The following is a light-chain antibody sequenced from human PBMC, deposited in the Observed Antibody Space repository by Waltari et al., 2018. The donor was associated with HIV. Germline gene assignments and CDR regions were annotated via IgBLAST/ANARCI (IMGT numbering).Light chain of an antibody. V-gene: IGLV2-14*01. Sequence: QSALTQPAPVSGSPGPSIPISCTGTSSDVGGYNYVSWYQQHPGKAPKLMIYEVSNRPSGVANRCSGAKSGNTASLTISGLQAEDEEDYYCSSYTSSSTPYVVFGGGTRLTVL. J-gene: IGLJ2*01. CDR1: SSDVGGYNY. CDR3: SSYTSSSTPYVV. CDR2: EVS.